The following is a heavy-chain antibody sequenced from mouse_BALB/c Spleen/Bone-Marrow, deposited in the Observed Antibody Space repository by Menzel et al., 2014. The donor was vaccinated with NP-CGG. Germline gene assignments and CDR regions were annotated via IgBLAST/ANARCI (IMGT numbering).Heavy chain of an antibody. CDR2: IDPANGNT. V-gene: IGHV14-3*02. J-gene: IGHJ3*01. Sequence: VQLVESGAELVKPGASVKLSCPPSGFHIQDTHMHWVKQRPEQRLSWIGRIDPANGNTKYDPNFQGKAPITADTSSNPAYLQRSGLTSEDTAGYYCARDYANTAGLASWGQGTLVPV. CDR1: GFHIQDTH. CDR3: ARDYANTAGLAS. D-gene: IGHD5-2*01.